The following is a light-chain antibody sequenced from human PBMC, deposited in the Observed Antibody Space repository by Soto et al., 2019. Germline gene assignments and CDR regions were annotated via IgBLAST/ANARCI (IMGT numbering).Light chain of an antibody. Sequence: QSALTQTPSASGSPGQSVTIPCTGTSSDVGGYDHVSWYQQHPGKAPKLMIYEVTKRPAGVPDRFSGSKSGNTASLTVSGLQAEDEADYFCSSDAGNYPFVFGTGTKVTVL. J-gene: IGLJ1*01. CDR2: EVT. CDR1: SSDVGGYDH. CDR3: SSDAGNYPFV. V-gene: IGLV2-8*01.